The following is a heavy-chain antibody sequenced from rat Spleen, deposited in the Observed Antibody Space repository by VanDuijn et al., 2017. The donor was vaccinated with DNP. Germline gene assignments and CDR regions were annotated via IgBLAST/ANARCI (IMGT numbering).Heavy chain of an antibody. D-gene: IGHD1-3*01. Sequence: QVQLKESGPGLVQPSQTLSLTCTVSGFSLTNSHVDWVRQPPGKGREWMGRMQSDGNPDYNSVLKSRLSISRDTSKSHVFLKMNSVQTEDTAMYFCARSLATVAPTGAMDAWGQGTSVTVSS. CDR2: MQSDGNP. J-gene: IGHJ4*01. CDR3: ARSLATVAPTGAMDA. CDR1: GFSLTNSH. V-gene: IGHV2-27*01.